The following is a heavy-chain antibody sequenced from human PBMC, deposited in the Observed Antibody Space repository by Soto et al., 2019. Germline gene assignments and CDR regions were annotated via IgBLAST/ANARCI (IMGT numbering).Heavy chain of an antibody. V-gene: IGHV3-30*03. Sequence: GGSLRLSCVASGFTFSNYAMHWVRQAPGKGLEWVAIVSYDGDNEYYADSVRGRFFISRDNSRNTLYLQTSSLRHEDTAVYYCARVYSGSYSDYWGQGTLVTVSS. D-gene: IGHD1-26*01. CDR1: GFTFSNYA. J-gene: IGHJ4*02. CDR3: ARVYSGSYSDY. CDR2: VSYDGDNE.